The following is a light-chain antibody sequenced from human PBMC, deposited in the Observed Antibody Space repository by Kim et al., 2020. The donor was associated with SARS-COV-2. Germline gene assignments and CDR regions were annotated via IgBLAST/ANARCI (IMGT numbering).Light chain of an antibody. V-gene: IGLV2-14*03. Sequence: QSALTQPASVSGSPGQSITLSCTGTNSDIGAYDYVAWFQQHPGKVPKLLIYDVNRRPSGDSNRFSGSKSGTTASLTISGLQADDEADYYCSSFTTSSTFVFGGGTKVTVL. CDR3: SSFTTSSTFV. CDR1: NSDIGAYDY. J-gene: IGLJ3*02. CDR2: DVN.